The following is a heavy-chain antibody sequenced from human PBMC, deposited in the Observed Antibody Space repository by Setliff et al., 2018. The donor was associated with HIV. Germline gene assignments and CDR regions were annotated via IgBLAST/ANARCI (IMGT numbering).Heavy chain of an antibody. CDR1: GFTFSNYW. V-gene: IGHV3-7*03. Sequence: GGSLRLSCAASGFTFSNYWMRWVRQAPGKGLEWVANIEQDGREQNYVDSVKGRFTISRDNAKNSLYLQMNSLRAEDTAVYYCARVRCGSTDCHWGPGTLVTVSS. CDR3: ARVRCGSTDCH. D-gene: IGHD2-2*01. J-gene: IGHJ4*02. CDR2: IEQDGREQ.